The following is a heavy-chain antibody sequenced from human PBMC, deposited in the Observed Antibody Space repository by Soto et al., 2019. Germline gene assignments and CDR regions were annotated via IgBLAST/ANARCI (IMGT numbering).Heavy chain of an antibody. CDR3: AGKVLDGNPLYYYYYYMDV. Sequence: SETLSLTCAVSSGSISSSNWWSWVRQPPGKGLEWIGEIYHSGSTNYNPSLKSRVTISVDKSKNQFSLRLSSVTAADTAVYYWAGKVLDGNPLYYYYYYMDVWGKGTRVTVSS. CDR1: SGSISSSNW. D-gene: IGHD3-3*01. CDR2: IYHSGST. J-gene: IGHJ6*03. V-gene: IGHV4-4*02.